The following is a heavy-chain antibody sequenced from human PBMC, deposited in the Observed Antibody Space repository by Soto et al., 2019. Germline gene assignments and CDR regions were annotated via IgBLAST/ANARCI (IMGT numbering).Heavy chain of an antibody. CDR1: GFTFSSHW. D-gene: IGHD3-3*01. Sequence: GGSLRLSCAASGFTFSSHWMSWVRQAPGKGLEWVANIKEDGSEKYYAGSVKGRFTVSRDNAKNSLSLDMSSLGAEDTALYFCARVDFWSGFWGLDYWGQGTLVTVSS. V-gene: IGHV3-7*01. CDR3: ARVDFWSGFWGLDY. J-gene: IGHJ4*02. CDR2: IKEDGSEK.